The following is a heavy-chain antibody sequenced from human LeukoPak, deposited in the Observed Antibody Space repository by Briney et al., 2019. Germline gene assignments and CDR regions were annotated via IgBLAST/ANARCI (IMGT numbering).Heavy chain of an antibody. Sequence: GGSLRLSCAASGFIFSSYWMAWVRQAPGRGLEWVANIKEDGSEKNYVDSVKGRFTISRDNAKNSLYLQMNSLRAEDTAVYYCARDAGYGYDRFDYWGQGTQVTVSS. CDR2: IKEDGSEK. CDR1: GFIFSSYW. J-gene: IGHJ4*02. D-gene: IGHD5-18*01. V-gene: IGHV3-7*01. CDR3: ARDAGYGYDRFDY.